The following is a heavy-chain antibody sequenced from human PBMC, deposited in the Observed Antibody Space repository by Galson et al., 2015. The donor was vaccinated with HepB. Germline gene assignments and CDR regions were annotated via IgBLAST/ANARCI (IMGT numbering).Heavy chain of an antibody. Sequence: SLRLSCAASGFTFGDYAMSWVRQAPGKGLEWVGFIRSKAYGGTTEYAASVKGRFTISRDDSKSIAYLQMNSLKTEDTAVYYCTRGGYSGYDPILSFYYWGQGTLVTVSS. CDR2: IRSKAYGGTT. V-gene: IGHV3-49*04. CDR1: GFTFGDYA. CDR3: TRGGYSGYDPILSFYY. J-gene: IGHJ4*02. D-gene: IGHD5-12*01.